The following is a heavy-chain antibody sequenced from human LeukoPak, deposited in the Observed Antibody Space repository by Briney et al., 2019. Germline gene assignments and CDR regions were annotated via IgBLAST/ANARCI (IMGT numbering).Heavy chain of an antibody. V-gene: IGHV3-66*01. J-gene: IGHJ6*02. D-gene: IGHD3-10*01. Sequence: PGGSLRLSCAASGFTGSNNYMSWVRQAPGKGLEWVSVIHSGGRTYYADSVKGRFTISRDNSKNTLYLRMNSLRAEDTAVYYCASRDRGYYYGMDVWGQGTTVTVSS. CDR2: IHSGGRT. CDR1: GFTGSNNY. CDR3: ASRDRGYYYGMDV.